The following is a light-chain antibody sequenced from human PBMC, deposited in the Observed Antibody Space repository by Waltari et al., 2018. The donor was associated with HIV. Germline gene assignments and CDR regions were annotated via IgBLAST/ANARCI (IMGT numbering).Light chain of an antibody. CDR2: TAS. CDR1: PGIRNG. Sequence: DIQMTQSPSYLSASVGDRVTITCRASPGIRNGLGCYQQKPGKAPKRLIYTASTLQSGVPSRFSGSGSGTEFTLTISSLQPEDFATYYCLQHHSYPLTFGQGTKVDIK. V-gene: IGKV1-17*01. J-gene: IGKJ1*01. CDR3: LQHHSYPLT.